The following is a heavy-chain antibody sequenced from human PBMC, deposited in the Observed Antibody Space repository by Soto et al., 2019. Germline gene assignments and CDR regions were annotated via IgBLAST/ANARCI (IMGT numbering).Heavy chain of an antibody. CDR2: ISSSGSTI. Sequence: GGSLRLSCAASGFTFSSYEMNWVRQAPGKGLEWVSYISSSGSTIYYADSVKGRFTISRDNAKNSLYLQMNSLRAEDTAVYYCANTYDSGMDVWGQGTTVTVSS. V-gene: IGHV3-48*03. CDR3: ANTYDSGMDV. CDR1: GFTFSSYE. J-gene: IGHJ6*02. D-gene: IGHD5-12*01.